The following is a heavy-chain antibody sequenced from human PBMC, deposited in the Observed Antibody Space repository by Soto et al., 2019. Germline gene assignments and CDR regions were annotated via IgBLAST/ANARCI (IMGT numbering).Heavy chain of an antibody. J-gene: IGHJ6*02. Sequence: SETLSLTCTVSGGSISSGGYYWSWIRQHPGKGLEWIGYIYYSGSTYYNPSLKSRVTISVDTSKNQFSLKLSSVTAADTAVYYCARDRFLSNYFSYGMDVWGQGTTVTGSS. CDR2: IYYSGST. CDR3: ARDRFLSNYFSYGMDV. D-gene: IGHD3-3*01. CDR1: GGSISSGGYY. V-gene: IGHV4-31*03.